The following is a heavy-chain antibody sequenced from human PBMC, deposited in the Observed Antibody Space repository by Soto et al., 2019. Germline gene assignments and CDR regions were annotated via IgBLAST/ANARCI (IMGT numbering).Heavy chain of an antibody. D-gene: IGHD3-22*01. CDR3: ERLPNGYPKWFDP. J-gene: IGHJ5*02. V-gene: IGHV4-39*01. CDR2: IHYRGDT. Sequence: SETLSLTCTVSGASISTNHHNWAWVRQPPGKGLEWMGNIHYRGDTYFNPSLGSRLSMSVDTSKNQFSLKLTSVTAADTAVYYCERLPNGYPKWFDPWGQGTLVTVSS. CDR1: GASISTNHHN.